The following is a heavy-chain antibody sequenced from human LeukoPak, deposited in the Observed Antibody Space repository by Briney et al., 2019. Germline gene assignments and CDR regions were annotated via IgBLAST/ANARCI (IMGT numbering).Heavy chain of an antibody. Sequence: ASVKVSCKASGYTFTSYYMHWVREAPGQGLEWMGIINPSGGSTSYAQKFQGGVTMTRDTSTSTVYMELSSLRSVDTAVYYCARTRIGRGYFDYWGQGTLVTVSS. CDR1: GYTFTSYY. CDR3: ARTRIGRGYFDY. D-gene: IGHD2-15*01. CDR2: INPSGGST. J-gene: IGHJ4*02. V-gene: IGHV1-46*01.